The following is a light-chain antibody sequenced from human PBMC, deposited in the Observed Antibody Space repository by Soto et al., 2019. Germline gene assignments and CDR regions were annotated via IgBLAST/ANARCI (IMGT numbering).Light chain of an antibody. Sequence: DIQMTQSPSSLSASVGDRVTITCRASQSISSYLNWYQQKPGKAPKLLIYAASSFQSGVPSRFSGGGSGTDFTLTNSSLQPEDFATYYCQQSYSIPLTFGGGTKVEIK. CDR2: AAS. V-gene: IGKV1-39*01. CDR1: QSISSY. CDR3: QQSYSIPLT. J-gene: IGKJ4*01.